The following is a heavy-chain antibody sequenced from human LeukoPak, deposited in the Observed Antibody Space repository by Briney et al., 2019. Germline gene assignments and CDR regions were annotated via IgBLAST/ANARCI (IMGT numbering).Heavy chain of an antibody. D-gene: IGHD6-19*01. J-gene: IGHJ4*02. CDR2: IRSKPNNYAT. V-gene: IGHV3-73*01. CDR1: GFTFSGSA. CDR3: TRPGTAVAASGDY. Sequence: GGFLKLSCVASGFTFSGSAMHWVRQASGKGLEWLGRIRSKPNNYATSYAASVKGRFTISRDDSQNTVYLQMNSLKTEDTAMYYCTRPGTAVAASGDYWGQGTLVTVSS.